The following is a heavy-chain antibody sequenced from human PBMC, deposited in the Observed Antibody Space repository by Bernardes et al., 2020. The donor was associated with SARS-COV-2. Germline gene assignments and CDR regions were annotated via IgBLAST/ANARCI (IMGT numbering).Heavy chain of an antibody. CDR2: ISCSSTSI. J-gene: IGHJ4*02. CDR1: GFTFSRYT. D-gene: IGHD6-13*01. Sequence: GGSLRLSCAASGFTFSRYTMNWVRQAPGKGLEWVSYISCSSTSIYYADSVKGRFTISRDNSKNTLYLQMNSLRAEDTAVYYCARDRSISSSWYYFDYWGQGTLVTVSS. V-gene: IGHV3-48*01. CDR3: ARDRSISSSWYYFDY.